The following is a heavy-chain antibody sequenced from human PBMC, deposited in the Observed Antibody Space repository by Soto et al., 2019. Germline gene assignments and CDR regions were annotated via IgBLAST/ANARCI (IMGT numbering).Heavy chain of an antibody. CDR3: ARANKNRQDGMDV. J-gene: IGHJ6*02. CDR1: GFTFSSYS. V-gene: IGHV3-21*01. Sequence: EVQLVESGGGLVKPGGSLRLSCAASGFTFSSYSINWVRQAPGKGLEWVSSISSIGDYTYYADSVKGRFTISRDNAKNSLILQMDDVRAEDTSANLLARANKNRQDGMDVWGQGTTVTVSS. CDR2: ISSIGDYT.